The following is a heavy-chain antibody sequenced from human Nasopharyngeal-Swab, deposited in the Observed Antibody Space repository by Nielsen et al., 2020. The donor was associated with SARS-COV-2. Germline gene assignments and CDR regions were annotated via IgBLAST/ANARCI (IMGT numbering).Heavy chain of an antibody. D-gene: IGHD6-13*01. CDR2: ISWNSGSI. CDR1: GFTLSNYW. V-gene: IGHV3-9*01. J-gene: IGHJ6*03. Sequence: GGSLRLSCAASGFTLSNYWIHWVRQAPGKGLEWVSGISWNSGSIGYADSVKGRFTISRDNAKNSLYLQMNSLRAEDTALYYCASIAAAGDYYYYYMDVWGKGTTVTVSS. CDR3: ASIAAAGDYYYYYMDV.